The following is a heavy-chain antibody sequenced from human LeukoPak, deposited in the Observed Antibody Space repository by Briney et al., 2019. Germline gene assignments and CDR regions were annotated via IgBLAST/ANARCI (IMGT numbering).Heavy chain of an antibody. CDR1: GFTFSSYA. V-gene: IGHV3-21*04. D-gene: IGHD3-10*01. Sequence: GGSLRLSCAASGFTFSSYAMSWVRQAPGEGLEWVSSISTSSSYIHYADSVKGRFTISRDKSNNTLYLQMNSLRAEDTAVYYCARGPGKASFDYWGQGTLVTVSS. CDR3: ARGPGKASFDY. CDR2: ISTSSSYI. J-gene: IGHJ4*02.